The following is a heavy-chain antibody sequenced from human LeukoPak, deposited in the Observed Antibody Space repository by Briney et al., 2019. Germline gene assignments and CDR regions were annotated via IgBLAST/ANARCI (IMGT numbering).Heavy chain of an antibody. Sequence: GASVKVSCKASGFTFTSSAVQWVRQARGQRLEWIGWIVVGSGNTNYAQKFQERVTITRDMSTSTAYMELSSLRSEDTAVYYCAAASANEYQLLPEDAFDIWGQGTMVTVSS. J-gene: IGHJ3*02. CDR2: IVVGSGNT. CDR1: GFTFTSSA. CDR3: AAASANEYQLLPEDAFDI. D-gene: IGHD2-2*01. V-gene: IGHV1-58*01.